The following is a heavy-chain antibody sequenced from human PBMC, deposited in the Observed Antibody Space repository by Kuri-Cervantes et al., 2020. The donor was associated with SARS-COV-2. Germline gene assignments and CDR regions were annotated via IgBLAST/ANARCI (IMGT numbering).Heavy chain of an antibody. CDR2: IIPILGTA. Sequence: SVKVSCKASGGTFSSYAISWVRQAPGQGLEWMGRIIPILGTANYAQKFQGRVTITADKSTSTAYMELSSLRSEDTAVNYCARDVHGGSCTNGVCHDDFDYWGQGTLVTVSS. V-gene: IGHV1-69*04. CDR1: GGTFSSYA. CDR3: ARDVHGGSCTNGVCHDDFDY. D-gene: IGHD2-8*01. J-gene: IGHJ4*02.